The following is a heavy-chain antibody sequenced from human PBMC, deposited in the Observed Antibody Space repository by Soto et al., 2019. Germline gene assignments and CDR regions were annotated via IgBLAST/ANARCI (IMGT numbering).Heavy chain of an antibody. V-gene: IGHV3-11*06. CDR3: ARSLRATSPLTF. J-gene: IGHJ4*02. D-gene: IGHD7-27*01. CDR2: ISETGSHT. Sequence: GGSLRLSCEASGFTFTDYHMSWIRQAPGKGLEWVALISETGSHTAYAESVKGRFTISRDNARPSVFLQMNSLRSDDTAVYYCARSLRATSPLTFWGQGTPVTVSS. CDR1: GFTFTDYH.